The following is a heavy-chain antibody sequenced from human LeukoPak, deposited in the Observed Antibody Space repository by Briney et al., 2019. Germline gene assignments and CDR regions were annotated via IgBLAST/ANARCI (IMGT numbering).Heavy chain of an antibody. CDR3: XXXXYYVSSGPNYFDY. Sequence: PGGSLRLSCAASGFTFSSYSMNWVRQAPGKGLEWVSSISSGSSYIYYADSVKGRFTISRDNAKNSLYLQMNSLRAEDTAVYYCXXXXYYVSSGPNYFDYWGQGSLVTVSS. J-gene: IGHJ4*02. CDR2: ISSGSSYI. V-gene: IGHV3-21*01. CDR1: GFTFSSYS. D-gene: IGHD3-22*01.